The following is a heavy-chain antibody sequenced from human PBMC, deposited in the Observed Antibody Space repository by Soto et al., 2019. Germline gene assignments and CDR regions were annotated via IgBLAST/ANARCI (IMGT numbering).Heavy chain of an antibody. CDR2: ISSSGSTI. Sequence: GGTLRLSCAASGFTLSDYYMSWIRQAPGKGLEWVSYISSSGSTIYYADSVKGRFTISRDNAKNSLYLQMNSLRAEDTAVYYCARDVNSPFNDYFDYWGQGALVTVSS. J-gene: IGHJ4*02. D-gene: IGHD2-21*01. CDR1: GFTLSDYY. V-gene: IGHV3-11*01. CDR3: ARDVNSPFNDYFDY.